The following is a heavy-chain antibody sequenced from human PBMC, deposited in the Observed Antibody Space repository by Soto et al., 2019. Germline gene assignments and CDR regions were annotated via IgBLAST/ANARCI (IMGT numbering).Heavy chain of an antibody. D-gene: IGHD3-22*01. J-gene: IGHJ4*02. V-gene: IGHV3-53*01. CDR1: GFTVSSNY. Sequence: GGSLRLSCAASGFTVSSNYMSWVRQAPGKGLEWVSVIYSGGSTYYADSVKGRFTISRDNSKNTLYLQMNSLRAEDTAVYYCASLTTYDSSGYYIIDYWGQGTLVTVSS. CDR3: ASLTTYDSSGYYIIDY. CDR2: IYSGGST.